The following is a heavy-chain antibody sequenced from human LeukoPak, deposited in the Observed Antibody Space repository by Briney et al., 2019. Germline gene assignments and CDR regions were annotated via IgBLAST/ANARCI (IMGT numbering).Heavy chain of an antibody. V-gene: IGHV4-59*01. CDR1: GGSISSYY. J-gene: IGHJ3*02. Sequence: SETLSLTCTVSGGSISSYYWSWIRQRPGKGLGGIGYIYYSGSTNYNPSLKSRVTISVDTSKNQFSLKLSSVTAADTAVYYCARALLSADAFDIWGQGTMVTVSS. CDR3: ARALLSADAFDI. D-gene: IGHD3-10*01. CDR2: IYYSGST.